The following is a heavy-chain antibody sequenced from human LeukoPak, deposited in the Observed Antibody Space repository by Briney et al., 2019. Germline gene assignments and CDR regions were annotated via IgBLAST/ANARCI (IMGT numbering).Heavy chain of an antibody. CDR1: GFIFSGYW. J-gene: IGHJ4*02. CDR3: ARHLGTYSDH. D-gene: IGHD7-27*01. Sequence: GGSLRLSCAASGFIFSGYWMYWVRQAPGKGLVWVSLINSDGSSTNYADSVKGRFTISRDNAKNTLYLQVNSLRADDTAVYYCARHLGTYSDHWGQGTLVTVSS. V-gene: IGHV3-74*01. CDR2: INSDGSST.